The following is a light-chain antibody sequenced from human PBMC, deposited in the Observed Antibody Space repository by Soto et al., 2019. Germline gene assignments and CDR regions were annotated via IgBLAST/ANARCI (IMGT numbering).Light chain of an antibody. CDR1: QGISSY. CDR3: QQSYSTPRT. J-gene: IGKJ2*02. V-gene: IGKV1-9*01. Sequence: IPLTQSPSSLSASVGDRVTITCRASQGISSYLAWYQQKPGKAPKLLIYAASTLQSGVPSRFSGSGSGTDFTLTINSLQPEDLATYYCQQSYSTPRTFGQGTKLEIK. CDR2: AAS.